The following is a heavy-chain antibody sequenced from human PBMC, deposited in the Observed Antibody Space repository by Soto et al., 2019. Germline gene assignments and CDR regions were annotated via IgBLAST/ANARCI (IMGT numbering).Heavy chain of an antibody. V-gene: IGHV3-30*18. D-gene: IGHD6-19*01. CDR2: ISYDGSNK. Sequence: QVQLVESGGGVVQPGRSLRLSCAASGFTFSSYGMHWVRQAPGKGLEWVAVISYDGSNKYYADSVKGRFTISRDNSKNTLYLQMNSLRAEDTAVYYCAKAEIEAYSSGWMGYYYYYYGMDVWGQGTTVTVSS. CDR1: GFTFSSYG. CDR3: AKAEIEAYSSGWMGYYYYYYGMDV. J-gene: IGHJ6*02.